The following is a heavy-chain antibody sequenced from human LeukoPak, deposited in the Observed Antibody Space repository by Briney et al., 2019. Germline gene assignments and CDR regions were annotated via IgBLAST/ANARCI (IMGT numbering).Heavy chain of an antibody. Sequence: GRSLRLSRAASGFTFSSFGMHWVRQAPGKGLEWVAVISYDGSERHYADSVKGRFTISRDNAKNSLYLQMNSLRAEDTAVYYCARDRGDGDYSSSWYPPPVDYWGQGTLVTVSS. J-gene: IGHJ4*02. CDR2: ISYDGSER. CDR1: GFTFSSFG. D-gene: IGHD6-13*01. V-gene: IGHV3-30*03. CDR3: ARDRGDGDYSSSWYPPPVDY.